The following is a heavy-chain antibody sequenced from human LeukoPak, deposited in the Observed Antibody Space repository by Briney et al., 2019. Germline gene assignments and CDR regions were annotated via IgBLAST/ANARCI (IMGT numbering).Heavy chain of an antibody. Sequence: GEPLKISCQGSGYSFTRYWIGCVRQIPGKGLEWMVIIYPGDSDTRYSPSLQGQVPNSADKSISTAYLQWSSLKASDTSMYYCARGALGYCSSTSCYNFDYWGQGTLVTVSS. CDR1: GYSFTRYW. CDR2: IYPGDSDT. V-gene: IGHV5-51*01. CDR3: ARGALGYCSSTSCYNFDY. J-gene: IGHJ4*02. D-gene: IGHD2-2*01.